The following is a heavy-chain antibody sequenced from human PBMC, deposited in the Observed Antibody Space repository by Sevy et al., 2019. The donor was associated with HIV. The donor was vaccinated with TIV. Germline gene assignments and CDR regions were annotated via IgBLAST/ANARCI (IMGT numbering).Heavy chain of an antibody. CDR2: ISSSSSYI. D-gene: IGHD3-10*01. CDR3: ARDGIFSGTVWFGELLSYYYGMDD. V-gene: IGHV3-21*01. Sequence: GGSLRLSCAASGFTFSSYSMNWVRQAPGKGLEWVSSISSSSSYIYQADSVKGRFTISRDNAKNSLYLQMNSLRAEDTAVYYCARDGIFSGTVWFGELLSYYYGMDDWGQRTTVTVSS. J-gene: IGHJ6*02. CDR1: GFTFSSYS.